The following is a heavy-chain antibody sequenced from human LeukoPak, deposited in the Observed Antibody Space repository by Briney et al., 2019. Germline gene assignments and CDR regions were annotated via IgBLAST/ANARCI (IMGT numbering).Heavy chain of an antibody. Sequence: GRSLRLSCAASGFTFSSYGMHRVRQAPGKGLEWVAVISYDGSNKYYADSVKGRFTISRDNSKNTLYLQMNSLRAEDTAVYCCAKVGFGELLPDYWGQGTLVTVSS. D-gene: IGHD3-10*01. J-gene: IGHJ4*02. CDR1: GFTFSSYG. V-gene: IGHV3-30*18. CDR3: AKVGFGELLPDY. CDR2: ISYDGSNK.